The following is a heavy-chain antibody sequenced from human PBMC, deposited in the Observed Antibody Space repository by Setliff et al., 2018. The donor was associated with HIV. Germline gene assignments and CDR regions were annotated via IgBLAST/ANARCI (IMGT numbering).Heavy chain of an antibody. Sequence: ASVKVSCKASGYTFSSHYINWVRQVTGQGLEWMGWMNPGSGNTGYSQKFQGRVTMTRNTSISTAYMELNSLESEDTAVYYCAREGAVVGTSRPHFDDWGQGTLVTVSS. J-gene: IGHJ4*02. V-gene: IGHV1-8*01. CDR1: GYTFSSHY. CDR3: AREGAVVGTSRPHFDD. CDR2: MNPGSGNT. D-gene: IGHD6-19*01.